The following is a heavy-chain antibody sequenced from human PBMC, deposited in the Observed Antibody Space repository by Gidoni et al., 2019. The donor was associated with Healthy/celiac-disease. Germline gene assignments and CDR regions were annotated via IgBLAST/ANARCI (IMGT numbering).Heavy chain of an antibody. D-gene: IGHD3-16*01. J-gene: IGHJ4*02. CDR3: ARQLGWTKYYFDY. Sequence: QLQLQESGPGLVKPSETLSLTCTVSGGFISSSSYYWGWIRQPPGKGLEWIGSIYYSGSTYYNPSLKSRVTISVDTSKNQFSLKLSSVTAADTAVYYCARQLGWTKYYFDYWGQGTLVTVSS. CDR2: IYYSGST. CDR1: GGFISSSSYY. V-gene: IGHV4-39*01.